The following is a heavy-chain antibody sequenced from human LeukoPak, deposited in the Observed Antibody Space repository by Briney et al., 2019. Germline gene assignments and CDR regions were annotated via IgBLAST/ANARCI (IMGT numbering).Heavy chain of an antibody. D-gene: IGHD6-6*01. Sequence: PGRSLRLSCAASGFTFSSYAMHWVRQAPGKGLEWVAVISYDGSNKYYADSVKGRFTISRDNSKNTLYLQMNSLRAEDTAVYYCARRGYSGSSWDYYYYYMDVWGKGTTVTVSS. V-gene: IGHV3-30*01. J-gene: IGHJ6*03. CDR3: ARRGYSGSSWDYYYYYMDV. CDR1: GFTFSSYA. CDR2: ISYDGSNK.